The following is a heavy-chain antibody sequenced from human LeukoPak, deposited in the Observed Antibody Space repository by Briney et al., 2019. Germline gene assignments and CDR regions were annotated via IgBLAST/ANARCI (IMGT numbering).Heavy chain of an antibody. D-gene: IGHD5-18*01. V-gene: IGHV3-66*01. Sequence: PGGSLRLSCAASVFTVSSNYMSWVRQAPGKGLQWVSVIYSGGSTDYADSVKGRFTISRDTSKNTSYLQMNSLRAEDTAVYYCAEGVTGFDYWGQGTLVIVSS. CDR2: IYSGGST. CDR3: AEGVTGFDY. J-gene: IGHJ4*02. CDR1: VFTVSSNY.